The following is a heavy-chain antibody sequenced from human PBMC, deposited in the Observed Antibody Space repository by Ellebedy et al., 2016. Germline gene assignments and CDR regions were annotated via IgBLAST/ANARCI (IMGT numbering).Heavy chain of an antibody. CDR1: GGSVATYY. V-gene: IGHV4-59*02. Sequence: GSLRLXCTVSGGSVATYYWTWIRQSPGKGLEWIGYVFYGGSTKYNPSLRSRVTISLDTSKNQFSLKVTSVAAADTAVYYCARDVSLYSSSPSFDSWGQGTLVTVSS. J-gene: IGHJ4*02. D-gene: IGHD6-6*01. CDR2: VFYGGST. CDR3: ARDVSLYSSSPSFDS.